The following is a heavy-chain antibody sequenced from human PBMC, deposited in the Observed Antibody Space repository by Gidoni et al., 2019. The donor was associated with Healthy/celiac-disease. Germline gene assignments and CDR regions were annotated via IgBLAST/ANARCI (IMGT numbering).Heavy chain of an antibody. V-gene: IGHV4-34*01. CDR2: INHSGST. Sequence: GLEWIGEINHSGSTNYNPSLKSRVTISVDTSKNQFSLKLSSVTAADTAVYYCARRSNWFDPWGQGTLVTVSS. CDR3: ARRSNWFDP. J-gene: IGHJ5*02.